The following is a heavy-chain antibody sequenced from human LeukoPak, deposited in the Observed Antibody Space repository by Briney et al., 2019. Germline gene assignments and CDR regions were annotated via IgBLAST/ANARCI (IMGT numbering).Heavy chain of an antibody. D-gene: IGHD6-19*01. Sequence: SSETLSLTCAVYGGSFSGYYWSWLRQPPGKGLEWIGEINHSGSTNYNPSLKSRVTISVDTSKNQFSLKLSSVTAADTAVYYCASKRSGWIFDYWGQGTLVTVSS. V-gene: IGHV4-34*01. CDR3: ASKRSGWIFDY. CDR1: GGSFSGYY. CDR2: INHSGST. J-gene: IGHJ4*02.